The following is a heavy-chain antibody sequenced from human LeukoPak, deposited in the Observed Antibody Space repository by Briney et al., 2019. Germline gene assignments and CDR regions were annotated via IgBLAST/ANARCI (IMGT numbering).Heavy chain of an antibody. CDR2: ISWASGDI. V-gene: IGHV3-9*01. J-gene: IGHJ4*02. CDR1: GFTFDDYA. Sequence: PGRSLRLSCAASGFTFDDYAMHWVRQGPGKGLEGVSGISWASGDIGYADSVKGRFTISRDNAKNSLYLQMNSLRADDTALYYCAKDFYGTSSAAFDSWGQGTLVTVSS. CDR3: AKDFYGTSSAAFDS. D-gene: IGHD6-6*01.